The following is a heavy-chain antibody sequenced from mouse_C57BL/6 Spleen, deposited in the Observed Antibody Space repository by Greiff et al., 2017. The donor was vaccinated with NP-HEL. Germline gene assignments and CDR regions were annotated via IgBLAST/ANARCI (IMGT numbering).Heavy chain of an antibody. V-gene: IGHV1-82*01. CDR2: IYPGDGDT. J-gene: IGHJ1*03. Sequence: QVQLQQSGPELVKPGASVKISCKASGYAFSSSWMNWVKQRPGKGLEWIGRIYPGDGDTNYNGKVKGKATLTADKSSSTAYMQLSSLTSEDSAVYFCARATVGYFDVWGTGTTVTVSS. CDR1: GYAFSSSW. CDR3: ARATVGYFDV. D-gene: IGHD1-1*01.